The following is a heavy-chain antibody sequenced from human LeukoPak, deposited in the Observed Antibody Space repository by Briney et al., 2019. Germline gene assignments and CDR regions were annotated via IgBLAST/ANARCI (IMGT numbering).Heavy chain of an antibody. J-gene: IGHJ4*02. CDR1: GGSLSTYF. Sequence: PSETLSLTCTASGGSLSTYFRNWIRQAAGKGLEWIGRIYASGGTTHTPTLKSRVTMSVDTSKSQFSLKLSSVTAADTAVYYCARAVYDTSGYYIDYWGQGTLVTVSS. CDR2: IYASGGT. D-gene: IGHD3-22*01. V-gene: IGHV4-4*07. CDR3: ARAVYDTSGYYIDY.